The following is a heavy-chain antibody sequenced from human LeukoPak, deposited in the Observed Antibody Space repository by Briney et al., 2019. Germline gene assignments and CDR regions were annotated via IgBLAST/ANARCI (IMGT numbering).Heavy chain of an antibody. CDR1: GYTFTGYY. J-gene: IGHJ5*02. D-gene: IGHD3-3*01. CDR3: ARDRIFGEVMKGNWFDP. CDR2: INPNSGGT. Sequence: ASVKVSCKASGYTFTGYYMHWVRQAPGQGLEWMGWINPNSGGTNYAQKFQGRVTMTRDTSISTAYMELSRLRSDDTAVYYCARDRIFGEVMKGNWFDPWGQGTLVTVSS. V-gene: IGHV1-2*02.